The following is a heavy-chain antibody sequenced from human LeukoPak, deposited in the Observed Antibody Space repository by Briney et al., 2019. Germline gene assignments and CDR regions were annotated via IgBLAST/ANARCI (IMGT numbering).Heavy chain of an antibody. Sequence: GGSLRLSSAASGFTFSNYDMKWVRQAPGKGLEWDSHIIGSSSTIYYADSVKGRFTISRDNDKNLLYLQMNSLRDEDTAVYYCARRFCYWGQGTLGTVSS. J-gene: IGHJ4*02. CDR1: GFTFSNYD. V-gene: IGHV3-48*02. CDR3: ARRFCY. CDR2: IIGSSSTI.